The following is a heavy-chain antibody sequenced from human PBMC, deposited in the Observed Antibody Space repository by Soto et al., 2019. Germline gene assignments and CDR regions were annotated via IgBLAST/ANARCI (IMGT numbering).Heavy chain of an antibody. Sequence: GGSLRLSCAASGFTVSSNYMSWVRQAPGKGLEWVSVIYSGGSTYYADSVKGRFTISRDNSKDTLYLQMNSLRAEDTAVYYCARDRLWAFDYWGQGTLVTVSS. D-gene: IGHD7-27*01. CDR3: ARDRLWAFDY. V-gene: IGHV3-66*01. J-gene: IGHJ4*02. CDR2: IYSGGST. CDR1: GFTVSSNY.